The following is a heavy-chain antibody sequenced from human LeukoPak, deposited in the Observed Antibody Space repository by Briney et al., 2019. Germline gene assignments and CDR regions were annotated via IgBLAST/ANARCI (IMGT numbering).Heavy chain of an antibody. D-gene: IGHD3-9*01. CDR2: IYYSGRT. J-gene: IGHJ3*02. V-gene: IGHV4-59*01. CDR1: GGSISSYY. CDR3: ARGYNDIFTGYYLDAFDI. Sequence: SETLSLTCTVSGGSISSYYWSWIRQPPGKGLEWIGYIYYSGRTNYNPSLKSRVTISVDTSKNQFSLKLGFVTAADTAVYYCARGYNDIFTGYYLDAFDIWGQGTMVTVSS.